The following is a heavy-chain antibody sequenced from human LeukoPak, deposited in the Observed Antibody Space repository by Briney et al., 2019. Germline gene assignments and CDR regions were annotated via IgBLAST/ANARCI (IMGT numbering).Heavy chain of an antibody. Sequence: SETLSLTCTVSGGSISSYYWSWIRQPAGKGLEWIGRIYYSGSTYYNPSLKSRVTISVDTSKNQFSLKLSSVTAADTAVYYCARDQYPYGSGSYTDYWGQGTLVTVSS. J-gene: IGHJ4*02. CDR3: ARDQYPYGSGSYTDY. CDR2: IYYSGST. D-gene: IGHD3-10*01. V-gene: IGHV4-4*07. CDR1: GGSISSYY.